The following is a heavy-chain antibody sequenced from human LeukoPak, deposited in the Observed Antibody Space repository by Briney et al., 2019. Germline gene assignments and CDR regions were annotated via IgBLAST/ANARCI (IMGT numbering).Heavy chain of an antibody. CDR1: GFTFGESW. D-gene: IGHD3-16*01. J-gene: IGHJ6*02. V-gene: IGHV3-7*01. CDR3: ATYTHWVAGDV. Sequence: GESLRLSWAASGFTFGESWMSWVRQAPGKGLEWVAYMNQDGSEKDYVDSVKGRFTISRDNARESLYLQMSSLRAEDTAVYYCATYTHWVAGDVWGHGTTVTVSS. CDR2: MNQDGSEK.